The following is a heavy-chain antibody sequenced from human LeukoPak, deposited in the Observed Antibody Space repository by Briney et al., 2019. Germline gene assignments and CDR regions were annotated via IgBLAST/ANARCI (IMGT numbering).Heavy chain of an antibody. CDR2: INPNSGGT. J-gene: IGHJ6*02. V-gene: IGHV1-2*06. D-gene: IGHD2-2*01. CDR3: ARVSTPLTAYYYYGMDV. CDR1: GYTFTGYY. Sequence: ASVKVSCKASGYTFTGYYMHWVRQAPGQGLEWMGRINPNSGGTNYAQKFQGRVTITADESTSTAYMELSSLRSEDTAVYYCARVSTPLTAYYYYGMDVWGQGTTVTVSS.